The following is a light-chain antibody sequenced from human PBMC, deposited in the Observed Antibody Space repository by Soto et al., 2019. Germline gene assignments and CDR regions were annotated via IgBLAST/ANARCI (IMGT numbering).Light chain of an antibody. CDR2: AAS. CDR1: QSVSNNY. J-gene: IGKJ1*01. V-gene: IGKV3-20*01. Sequence: EIVLTQSPGTLSLSPGERATLSCRASQSVSNNYLAWYQQKPGQAPRILIYAASSRATGIPDRFSGSGSETDFTLTISRLEPEDSAVYYCQQYDTSPRTFGQGTKVDIK. CDR3: QQYDTSPRT.